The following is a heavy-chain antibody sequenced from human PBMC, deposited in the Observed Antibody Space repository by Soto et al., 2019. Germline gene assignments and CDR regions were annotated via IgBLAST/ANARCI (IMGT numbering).Heavy chain of an antibody. CDR3: ARGLYSSPAYFFDS. CDR1: GYTFSGHY. CDR2: INPKSGGA. V-gene: IGHV1-2*02. Sequence: QVQLVQSGAEVRKPGASVKVSCNVTGYTFSGHYLHWVRQAPGQGLEWMGWINPKSGGANYEQKFQDRVTMTADTSVSAASMELTSLRYDDPAVFYCARGLYSSPAYFFDSWGQGTLVTVSS. D-gene: IGHD6-13*01. J-gene: IGHJ4*02.